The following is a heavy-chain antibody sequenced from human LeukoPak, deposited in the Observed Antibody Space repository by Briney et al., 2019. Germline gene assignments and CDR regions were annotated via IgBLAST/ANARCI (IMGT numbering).Heavy chain of an antibody. Sequence: GGSLRLSCAASGFTFSSYSMNWVRQALGKGLEWVSSISSSSYIYYADSVKGRFTISRDNAKNSLYLQMNSLRAENTAVYYCARAPGYCSGGSCYPYWGQGTLVTVSS. CDR1: GFTFSSYS. J-gene: IGHJ4*02. CDR3: ARAPGYCSGGSCYPY. CDR2: ISSSSYI. V-gene: IGHV3-21*01. D-gene: IGHD2-15*01.